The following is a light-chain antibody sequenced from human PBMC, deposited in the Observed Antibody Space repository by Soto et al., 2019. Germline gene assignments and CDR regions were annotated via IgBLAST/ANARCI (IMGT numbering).Light chain of an antibody. Sequence: IQLTQSPSSLSASVGDRVTITCRASQGIGSHLAWYQQKPGEAPKLLIFAASTLQSGVPSRFSGSGSGTDFTLTISSLQAEDFATYCCQQLRTYPSTFGGGTKVEI. CDR3: QQLRTYPST. CDR2: AAS. J-gene: IGKJ4*01. CDR1: QGIGSH. V-gene: IGKV1-9*01.